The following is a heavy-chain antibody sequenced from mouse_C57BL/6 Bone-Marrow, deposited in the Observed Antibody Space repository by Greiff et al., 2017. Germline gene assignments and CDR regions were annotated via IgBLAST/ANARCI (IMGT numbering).Heavy chain of an antibody. J-gene: IGHJ4*01. D-gene: IGHD2-4*01. CDR3: ARHGYYDYDDYYAMDY. V-gene: IGHV5-15*01. Sequence: VQLKESGGGLVQPGGSLKLSCAASGFTFSDYGMAWVRQAPRKGPAWVAFISNLAYSIYYADTVTGRFTISRENAKNTLYLEMSSLRSEDTAMYYCARHGYYDYDDYYAMDYWGQGTSVTVSS. CDR2: ISNLAYSI. CDR1: GFTFSDYG.